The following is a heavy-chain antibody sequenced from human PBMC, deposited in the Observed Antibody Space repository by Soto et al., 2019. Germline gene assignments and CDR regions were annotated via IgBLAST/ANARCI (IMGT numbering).Heavy chain of an antibody. CDR2: IYYSGST. CDR3: ASTPLSIFGVVNFDY. CDR1: GGSVSSGSYY. J-gene: IGHJ4*02. D-gene: IGHD3-3*01. V-gene: IGHV4-61*01. Sequence: PSETLSLTCTVSGGSVSSGSYYWSWIRQPPGKGLEWIGYIYYSGSTNYNPSLKSRVTISVDTSKNQFSPKLSSVTAADTAVYYCASTPLSIFGVVNFDYWGQGTLVTVSS.